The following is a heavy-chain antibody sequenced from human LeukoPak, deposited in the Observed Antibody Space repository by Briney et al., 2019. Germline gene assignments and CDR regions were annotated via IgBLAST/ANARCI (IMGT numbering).Heavy chain of an antibody. Sequence: SETLSLTCAVYGGSFSGYYWSWIRQPPGKGLEWIGEINHSGSTNYNPSLKSRVTISVDTSKNQFSLKLSSVTAADTAVYYCARVAGTKVTTRYYYYYYYMDVWGKGTTVTVSS. CDR2: INHSGST. CDR1: GGSFSGYY. D-gene: IGHD4-11*01. CDR3: ARVAGTKVTTRYYYYYYYMDV. V-gene: IGHV4-34*01. J-gene: IGHJ6*03.